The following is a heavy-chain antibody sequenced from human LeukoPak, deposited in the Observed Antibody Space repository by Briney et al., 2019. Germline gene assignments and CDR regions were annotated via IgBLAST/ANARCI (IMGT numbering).Heavy chain of an antibody. D-gene: IGHD6-19*01. Sequence: PGGSLRLSCAASGFTFSSYAMSWVRQAPGKGLEWVSAISGSGGSTYYADSVKGRFTISRDNSKNTLYLQMNSLRAEDTAVYYCAKDHGYGGSGWFDAFDIWGQGTMVTVSS. CDR2: ISGSGGST. CDR1: GFTFSSYA. V-gene: IGHV3-23*01. J-gene: IGHJ3*02. CDR3: AKDHGYGGSGWFDAFDI.